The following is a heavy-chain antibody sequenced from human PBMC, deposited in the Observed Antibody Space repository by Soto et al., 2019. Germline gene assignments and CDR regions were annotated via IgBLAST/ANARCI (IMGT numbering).Heavy chain of an antibody. Sequence: PSETLSLTCTVSGGSISSSYWSWIRQPPGKGLEWVGYIYYSGSTNYNPSLKSRVTISVDTSKNQFSLKLSSVTAADTAVYYCARDVVLVPAASPPYYYYGMDVWGQGTTVTVSS. CDR1: GGSISSSY. D-gene: IGHD2-2*01. CDR3: ARDVVLVPAASPPYYYYGMDV. J-gene: IGHJ6*02. CDR2: IYYSGST. V-gene: IGHV4-59*01.